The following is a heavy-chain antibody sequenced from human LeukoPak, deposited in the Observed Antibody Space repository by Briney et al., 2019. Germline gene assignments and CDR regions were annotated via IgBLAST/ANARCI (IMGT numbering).Heavy chain of an antibody. CDR3: AKDRRRRCSGGSCYPSPFDY. CDR2: ISRNGGRT. D-gene: IGHD2-15*01. J-gene: IGHJ4*02. V-gene: IGHV3-64*04. CDR1: GFTFSTYA. Sequence: PGGSLRLSCSASGFTFSTYAMHWVRQAPGKGLEYVSAISRNGGRTYYADSVKGRFTISRDNSKNTLYLQMNSLRAEDTAVYYCAKDRRRRCSGGSCYPSPFDYWGQGTLVTVSS.